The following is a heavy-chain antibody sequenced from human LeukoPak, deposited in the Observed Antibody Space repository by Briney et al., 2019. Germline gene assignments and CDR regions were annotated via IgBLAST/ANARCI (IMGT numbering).Heavy chain of an antibody. V-gene: IGHV4-34*01. Sequence: PGGSLSLFCAASGYIFRSYSMNWIRQAPGRGLECIGEINHSGSTNYNPTLKSRVTISVDTSKNQFSLKLSSVTAADTAVYYCARGLRLGELSEKADYWGQGTLVTVSS. CDR2: INHSGST. CDR1: GYIFRSYS. J-gene: IGHJ4*02. CDR3: ARGLRLGELSEKADY. D-gene: IGHD3-16*02.